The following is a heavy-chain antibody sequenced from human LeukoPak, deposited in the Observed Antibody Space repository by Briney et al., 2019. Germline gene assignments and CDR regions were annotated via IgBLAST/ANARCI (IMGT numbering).Heavy chain of an antibody. V-gene: IGHV3-30*04. J-gene: IGHJ6*02. CDR3: AKDRKWLRYYYYGMDV. CDR2: ISYDGSNK. D-gene: IGHD5-12*01. CDR1: GFTFSSYA. Sequence: PGRSLRLSCAASGFTFSSYAMHWVRQAPGKGLEWVAVISYDGSNKYYADSVKGRFTISRDNSKNTLYLQMNSLRAEDTAVYYCAKDRKWLRYYYYGMDVWGQGTTVTVSS.